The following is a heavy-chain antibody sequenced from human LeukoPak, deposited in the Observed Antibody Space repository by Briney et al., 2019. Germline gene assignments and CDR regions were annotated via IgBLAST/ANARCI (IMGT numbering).Heavy chain of an antibody. Sequence: GGSLRLSCAASGFTFSNYGIHWVRQAPGKGLEWVAVISYDGSNKFYADSVKGRFTISRDNSKNTLYLQMNSLRTEDTAVYYCARSRIAVSGTHAFDIWGQGTMVTVSS. J-gene: IGHJ3*02. CDR2: ISYDGSNK. V-gene: IGHV3-30*03. CDR1: GFTFSNYG. CDR3: ARSRIAVSGTHAFDI. D-gene: IGHD6-19*01.